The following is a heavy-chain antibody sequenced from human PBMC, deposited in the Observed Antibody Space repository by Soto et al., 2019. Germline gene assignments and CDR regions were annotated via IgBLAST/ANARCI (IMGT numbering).Heavy chain of an antibody. J-gene: IGHJ4*02. D-gene: IGHD2-15*01. Sequence: ASVKVSCKASGYTFTSYAMRWVRQAPGQRLEWMGWINAGNGNTKYSQKFQGRVTITRDTSASTAYMELSSLRSEDTAVYYCARDRARSGSYDYWGQGTLVIVSS. CDR2: INAGNGNT. CDR3: ARDRARSGSYDY. CDR1: GYTFTSYA. V-gene: IGHV1-3*01.